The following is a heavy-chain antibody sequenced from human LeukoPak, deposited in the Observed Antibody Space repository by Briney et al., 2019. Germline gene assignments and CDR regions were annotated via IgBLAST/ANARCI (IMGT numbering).Heavy chain of an antibody. J-gene: IGHJ4*02. Sequence: SETLSLTCTVSDGSISSTSYYWGWIRQSPGKGLEWIGTVYYSGSTYYNPSLKSRVTISVDTSKNQFSLTLGSVSATDTAVYYCVSPRGFSYGYFDYWGQGTLVTVSS. CDR2: VYYSGST. CDR3: VSPRGFSYGYFDY. V-gene: IGHV4-39*01. D-gene: IGHD5-18*01. CDR1: DGSISSTSYY.